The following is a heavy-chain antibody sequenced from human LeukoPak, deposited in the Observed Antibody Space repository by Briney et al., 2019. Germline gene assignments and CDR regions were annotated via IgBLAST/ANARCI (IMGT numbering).Heavy chain of an antibody. J-gene: IGHJ4*02. V-gene: IGHV5-51*01. Sequence: GESLKISCKGSGYSFTSYWIGWVRQMPGKGLEWMGIIYPGDSDTRYSPSFQGQVTISADKSISTAYLQWSSLKASDTAMYYCARRYCSSTSCYVFDYWGQGTLVTVSS. CDR1: GYSFTSYW. D-gene: IGHD2-2*01. CDR3: ARRYCSSTSCYVFDY. CDR2: IYPGDSDT.